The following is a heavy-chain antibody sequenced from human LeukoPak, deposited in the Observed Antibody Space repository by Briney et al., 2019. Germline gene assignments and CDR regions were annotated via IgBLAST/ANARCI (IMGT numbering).Heavy chain of an antibody. J-gene: IGHJ3*02. CDR3: ARTSMIVVVRGAFDI. D-gene: IGHD3-22*01. CDR2: IYYSGST. CDR1: GGSISSYY. V-gene: IGHV4-59*01. Sequence: LETLSLTCTVSGGSISSYYWSWIRQPPGKGLEWIGYIYYSGSTNYNPSLKSRVTISVDTSKNQFSLKLSSVTAADTAVYYCARTSMIVVVRGAFDIWGQGTMVTVSS.